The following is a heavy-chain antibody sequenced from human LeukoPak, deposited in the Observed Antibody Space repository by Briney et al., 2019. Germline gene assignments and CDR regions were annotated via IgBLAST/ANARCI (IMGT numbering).Heavy chain of an antibody. V-gene: IGHV4-59*01. Sequence: SETLSLTCTFSGGSISSYYWSWIRQPPGKGLEWIGYIYYSGSTNYNPSLKSRVTISVDTSKNQCSLKLSSVTAADTAVYYCAREGTSYGMDVWGQGTTVTVSS. CDR1: GGSISSYY. CDR2: IYYSGST. D-gene: IGHD3-10*01. J-gene: IGHJ6*02. CDR3: AREGTSYGMDV.